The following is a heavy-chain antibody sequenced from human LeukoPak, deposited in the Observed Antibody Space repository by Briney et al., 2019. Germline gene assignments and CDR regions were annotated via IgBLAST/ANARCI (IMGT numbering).Heavy chain of an antibody. CDR3: ATQWLVGGYYFDY. D-gene: IGHD6-19*01. CDR2: FDPEDGET. V-gene: IGHV1-24*01. Sequence: AASVTVSCKASGYIFNNFDINWVRQAPGQGLEWMGGFDPEDGETIYAQKFQGRVTMTEDTSTDTAYMELSSLRSEDTAVYYCATQWLVGGYYFDYWGQGTLVTVSS. CDR1: GYIFNNFD. J-gene: IGHJ4*02.